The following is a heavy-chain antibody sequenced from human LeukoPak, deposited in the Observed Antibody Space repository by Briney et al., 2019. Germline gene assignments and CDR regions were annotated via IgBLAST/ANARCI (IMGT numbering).Heavy chain of an antibody. CDR3: ENNLQLWFGARDLPAGY. D-gene: IGHD3-10*01. V-gene: IGHV4-38-2*01. J-gene: IGHJ4*02. CDR1: GGSFSGYY. CDR2: IYHIWST. Sequence: SDTLSLTRAVYGGSFSGYYRVCIRQPPGKGLEGMGSIYHIWSTYYNPSLTRRITISVDTSKNHFSLKLISVTAAETDVYYCENNLQLWFGARDLPAGYWGQGTMVTVSS.